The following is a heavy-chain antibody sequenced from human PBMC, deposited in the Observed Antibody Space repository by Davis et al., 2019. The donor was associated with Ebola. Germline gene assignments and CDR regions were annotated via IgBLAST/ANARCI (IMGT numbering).Heavy chain of an antibody. CDR1: GFIFSDYY. J-gene: IGHJ2*01. Sequence: GGSLRLSCAASGFIFSDYYMSWIRQAPGKGLEWVSYISSSGSTIYYADSVKGRFTISRDNAKNSLYLQMNSLRAEDTAVYYCARDYATYYYDSSGYYYVPWYFDLWGRGTLVTVSS. V-gene: IGHV3-11*04. CDR3: ARDYATYYYDSSGYYYVPWYFDL. CDR2: ISSSGSTI. D-gene: IGHD3-22*01.